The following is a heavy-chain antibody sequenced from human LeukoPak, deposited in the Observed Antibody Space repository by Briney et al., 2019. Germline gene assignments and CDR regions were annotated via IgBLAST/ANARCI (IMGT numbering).Heavy chain of an antibody. D-gene: IGHD1-20*01. CDR1: GFTFSTYW. Sequence: PGGSLRLSCAASGFTFSTYWMNWVRQAPGKGLEWVANIKQGGSEKYYDDLVKGRFTISRDNAKNSPYLQMNSLRAEDTAVYYCARQLLNWNQEYDYWGQGTLVTVSS. CDR3: ARQLLNWNQEYDY. CDR2: IKQGGSEK. V-gene: IGHV3-7*01. J-gene: IGHJ4*02.